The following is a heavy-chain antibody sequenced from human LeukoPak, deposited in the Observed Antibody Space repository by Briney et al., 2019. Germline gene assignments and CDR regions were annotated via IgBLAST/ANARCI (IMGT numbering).Heavy chain of an antibody. CDR2: IRSSGSLI. CDR3: AKTSGGVAAPFDP. V-gene: IGHV3-48*04. CDR1: GFTFSGYN. J-gene: IGHJ5*02. D-gene: IGHD2-15*01. Sequence: GGSPRLSCAASGFTFSGYNMNWVRQAPGKGLEWVAFIRSSGSLIYYAESVKGRFTISRDNSRNSLYLQMNSLRVEDTAVYYCAKTSGGVAAPFDPWGQGTLVTVSS.